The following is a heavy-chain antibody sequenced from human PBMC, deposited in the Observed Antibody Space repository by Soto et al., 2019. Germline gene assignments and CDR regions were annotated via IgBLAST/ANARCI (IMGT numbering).Heavy chain of an antibody. CDR2: IKSQTDDGTT. Sequence: PGGSLRLSCSVSAFTFNNACMSWVLRTPGKGLEWVGRIKSQTDDGTTDYAAPVKGRFTISRDDSKNTLYLQLNGLKTEDTAVYYCTTDWAPYDNSGPYPLYWGQGTLVTVSS. CDR1: AFTFNNAC. D-gene: IGHD3-22*01. J-gene: IGHJ4*02. CDR3: TTDWAPYDNSGPYPLY. V-gene: IGHV3-15*01.